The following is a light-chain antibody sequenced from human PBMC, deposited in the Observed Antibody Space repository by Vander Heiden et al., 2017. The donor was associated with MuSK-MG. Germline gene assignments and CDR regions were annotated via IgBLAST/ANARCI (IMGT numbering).Light chain of an antibody. V-gene: IGKV1-33*01. CDR1: QDISNH. J-gene: IGKJ2*01. CDR3: QHYDNLLYT. CDR2: DAS. Sequence: DIQMTQSPSSLSASVGDRVTITCQASQDISNHLNWYQQRPGKAPKLLIYDASNLETGVPSRFSGSGSGTDFTFTISSLQPEDIATYYCQHYDNLLYTFGQGTKLEIK.